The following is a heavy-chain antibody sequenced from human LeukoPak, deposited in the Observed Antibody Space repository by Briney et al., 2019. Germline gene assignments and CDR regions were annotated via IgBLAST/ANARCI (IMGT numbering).Heavy chain of an antibody. J-gene: IGHJ4*02. D-gene: IGHD1-26*01. CDR2: INHSGST. CDR1: GGSLSGYY. Sequence: TSETLSLTCAVSGGSLSGYYWTWIRQPPGKGLEWIGEINHSGSTNYNPSLKSRVTISVDTSRNQFSLKLNSVTAADTAVYYCAGRSLTPDYWGQGTLVTVSS. V-gene: IGHV4-34*01. CDR3: AGRSLTPDY.